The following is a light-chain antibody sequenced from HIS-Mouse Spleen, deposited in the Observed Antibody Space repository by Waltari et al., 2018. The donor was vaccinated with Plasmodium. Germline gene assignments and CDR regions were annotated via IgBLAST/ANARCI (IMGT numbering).Light chain of an antibody. CDR2: EGS. CDR1: SRDVGSYNL. Sequence: QSALTQPASVSGSPGQSITISCTGTSRDVGSYNLVSWYQQHPGKAPKLMVYEGSKRPSGVSNSFSGSKSGNTASLTIAGLQAEDEADYYCCSYAGSSTWVFGGGTKLTVL. J-gene: IGLJ3*02. CDR3: CSYAGSSTWV. V-gene: IGLV2-23*01.